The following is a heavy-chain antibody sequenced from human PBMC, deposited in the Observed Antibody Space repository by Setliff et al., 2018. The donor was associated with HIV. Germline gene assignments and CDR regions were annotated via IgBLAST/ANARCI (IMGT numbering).Heavy chain of an antibody. CDR3: ARRGDFFYYAMDV. J-gene: IGHJ6*02. CDR1: GGSMRSSGYS. V-gene: IGHV4-30-2*01. Sequence: LSLTCAVSGGSMRSSGYSWTWIRQAPGKGLEWVGYIYYNGNAYYNPSLKSRVTISVDRSKNQFSLKLSSVTAADTAVYYCARRGDFFYYAMDVGGQGTTVTVSS. CDR2: IYYNGNA.